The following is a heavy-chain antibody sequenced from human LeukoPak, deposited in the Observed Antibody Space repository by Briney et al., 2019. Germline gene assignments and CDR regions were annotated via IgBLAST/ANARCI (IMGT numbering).Heavy chain of an antibody. D-gene: IGHD3-16*01. CDR3: ARDVEGGTFVI. J-gene: IGHJ3*02. CDR1: GFTFSSYW. Sequence: TGGSLRLSCAASGFTFSSYWMSWVRQAPGRGLEWVANIDQSGGRNNYVDSVKGRFTISRDNAKNSLFLEMSSLRADDTAVYFCARDVEGGTFVIWGRGQRSPSLQ. CDR2: IDQSGGRN. V-gene: IGHV3-7*05.